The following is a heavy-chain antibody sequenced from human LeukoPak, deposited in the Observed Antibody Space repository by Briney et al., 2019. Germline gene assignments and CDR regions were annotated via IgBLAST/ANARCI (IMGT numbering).Heavy chain of an antibody. CDR1: GFTFSSYG. Sequence: PGGSLRLSCAASGFTFSSYGMNWVRQAPGKGLEWVSAISGSGGSKYYADSVKGRFTISRDNSKNTLFLQMNSLRAEDTALYYCAKDIGYSSSWSFDYWGQGTLVTVSS. V-gene: IGHV3-23*01. D-gene: IGHD6-13*01. CDR3: AKDIGYSSSWSFDY. J-gene: IGHJ4*02. CDR2: ISGSGGSK.